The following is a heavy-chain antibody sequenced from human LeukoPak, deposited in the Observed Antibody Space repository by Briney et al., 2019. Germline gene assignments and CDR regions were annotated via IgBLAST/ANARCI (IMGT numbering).Heavy chain of an antibody. CDR2: INPNSGGT. D-gene: IGHD6-6*01. Sequence: ASVKVSCKASGYTFTGYYMHWVRQAPGQGLEWMGWINPNSGGTNYAQKFQGRVTMTRDTSISTAYMELSRLRSDDTAAYYCASHLIAARGVDYWGQGTLVTVSS. V-gene: IGHV1-2*02. CDR3: ASHLIAARGVDY. J-gene: IGHJ4*02. CDR1: GYTFTGYY.